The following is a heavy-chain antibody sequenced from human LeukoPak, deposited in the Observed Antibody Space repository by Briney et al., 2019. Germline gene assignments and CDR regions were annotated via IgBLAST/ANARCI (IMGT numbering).Heavy chain of an antibody. CDR2: ISYDGSNK. CDR3: AKVHPPPYGDLTWGYFDY. Sequence: GGSLRLSCAASGFTFDDYAMHWVRQAPGKGLEWVAVISYDGSNKYYADSVKGRFTISRDNSKNTLYLQMNSLRAEDTAVYYCAKVHPPPYGDLTWGYFDYWGQGTLVTVSS. D-gene: IGHD4-17*01. V-gene: IGHV3-30*18. J-gene: IGHJ4*02. CDR1: GFTFDDYA.